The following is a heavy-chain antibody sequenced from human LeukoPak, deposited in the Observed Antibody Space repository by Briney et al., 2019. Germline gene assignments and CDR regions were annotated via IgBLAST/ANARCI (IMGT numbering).Heavy chain of an antibody. Sequence: GGSLRLSCTASGFTFSSYAMSWVRQAPGKGLEWVSGISDSGEITFYADSVKGRFTTSRDNSENTLYLQMNSLRAEDTAVYYCARTTYYDDTRDYYLDYWGQGTLVTVSS. CDR2: ISDSGEIT. CDR1: GFTFSSYA. V-gene: IGHV3-23*01. D-gene: IGHD3-22*01. J-gene: IGHJ4*02. CDR3: ARTTYYDDTRDYYLDY.